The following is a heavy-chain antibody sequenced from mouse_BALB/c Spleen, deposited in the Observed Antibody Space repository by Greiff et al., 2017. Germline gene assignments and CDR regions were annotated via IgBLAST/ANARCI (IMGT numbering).Heavy chain of an antibody. J-gene: IGHJ4*01. CDR1: GFTFSNYW. Sequence: EVKLVESGGGLVQPGGSMKLSCVASGFTFSNYWMNWVRQSPEKGLEWVAEIRLKSNNYATHYAESVKGRFTISRDDSKSSVYLQMNNLRAEDTGIYYCTRAPLLRLGYYAMDYWGQGTSVTVSS. D-gene: IGHD1-2*01. CDR2: IRLKSNNYAT. V-gene: IGHV6-6*02. CDR3: TRAPLLRLGYYAMDY.